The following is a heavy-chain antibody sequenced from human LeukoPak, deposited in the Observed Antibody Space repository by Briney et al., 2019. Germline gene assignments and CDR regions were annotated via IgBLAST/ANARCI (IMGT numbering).Heavy chain of an antibody. Sequence: ASVTVSFTASGYTFTIYYMHWVRQAPGPGIEWMGIINPSGGSTSYAQKFQGRVTMTRDTSTSTVYMELSSLRSEDTAVYYCARGEVYDILTGYYLPDYWGQGTLVTVSS. D-gene: IGHD3-9*01. CDR1: GYTFTIYY. V-gene: IGHV1-46*01. CDR2: INPSGGST. CDR3: ARGEVYDILTGYYLPDY. J-gene: IGHJ4*02.